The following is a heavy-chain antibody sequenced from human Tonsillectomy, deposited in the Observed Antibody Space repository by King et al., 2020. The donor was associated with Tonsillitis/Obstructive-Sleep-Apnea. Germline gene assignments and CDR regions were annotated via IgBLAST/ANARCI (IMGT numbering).Heavy chain of an antibody. D-gene: IGHD2-2*01. CDR3: ARRNCSSTSCRSYFDY. V-gene: IGHV3-23*04. CDR1: GFTFSSYA. CDR2: ISGSGGST. Sequence: VQLVESGGGLVQPGGSLRLPCAASGFTFSSYAMSWVRQAPGKGLEWVSAISGSGGSTYYADSVKGRFTISRDNSKNTLYLQMNSLRAEDTAVYYCARRNCSSTSCRSYFDYWGQGTLVTVSS. J-gene: IGHJ4*02.